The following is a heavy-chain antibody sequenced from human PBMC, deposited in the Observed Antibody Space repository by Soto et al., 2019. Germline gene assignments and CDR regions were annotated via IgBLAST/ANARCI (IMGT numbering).Heavy chain of an antibody. CDR3: ARDGGSHSGGIEY. Sequence: QVQLVQSGAAVKKPGSSVKLSCKASGVTFSSYSINWVRQAPGQGLEWMGEIIPIFGTANYAQTFQGRVPITADESTSTAYMELSSLRSEDTAVYYCARDGGSHSGGIEYWGQGTLVTVSS. CDR2: IIPIFGTA. CDR1: GVTFSSYS. J-gene: IGHJ4*02. D-gene: IGHD1-26*01. V-gene: IGHV1-69*01.